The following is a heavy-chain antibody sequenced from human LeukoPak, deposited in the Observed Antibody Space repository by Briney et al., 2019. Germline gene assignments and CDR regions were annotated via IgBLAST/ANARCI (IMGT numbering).Heavy chain of an antibody. CDR3: ARAGGLIVPGGFDP. CDR1: GVSTSSGNNY. CDR2: FFYSGST. Sequence: SETLSVTCTVSGVSTSSGNNYWGWIRQPPGKGLEWIGSFFYSGSTYYNPSLKSRVTISVDTSKNQLSLKMNSVTAADTAVYYCARAGGLIVPGGFDPWGQGTLVTVSS. J-gene: IGHJ5*02. D-gene: IGHD2-8*01. V-gene: IGHV4-39*07.